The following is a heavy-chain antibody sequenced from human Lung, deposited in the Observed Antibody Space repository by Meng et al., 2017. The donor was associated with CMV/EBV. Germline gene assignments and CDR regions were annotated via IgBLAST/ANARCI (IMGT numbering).Heavy chain of an antibody. D-gene: IGHD1-1*01. CDR3: ATSTTGTTPYYYYYGMDV. Sequence: SXXVSXKASGGTFSSYAISWVRQAPGQGLEWMGGIIPIFGTANYAQKFQGRATITTDESTSTAYMELSSLRSEDTAVYYCATSTTGTTPYYYYYGMDVWGQGXTVTVSS. CDR2: IIPIFGTA. CDR1: GGTFSSYA. J-gene: IGHJ6*02. V-gene: IGHV1-69*05.